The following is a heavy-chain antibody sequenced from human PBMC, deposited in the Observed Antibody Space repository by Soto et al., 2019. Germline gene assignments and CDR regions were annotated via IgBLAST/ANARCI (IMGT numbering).Heavy chain of an antibody. CDR1: GYTFTSYA. CDR2: INAGNGNT. J-gene: IGHJ4*02. D-gene: IGHD2-21*02. Sequence: QVQLVQSGAEEKKPGASVKVSCKASGYTFTSYALHWVRPAPGQRLEWLGWINAGNGNTIYSQKFQGRVTSTRDTYASAAYMELSSLRSEDTDVYYCARSLVVVTALDYWGQGNLVIVSS. CDR3: ARSLVVVTALDY. V-gene: IGHV1-3*05.